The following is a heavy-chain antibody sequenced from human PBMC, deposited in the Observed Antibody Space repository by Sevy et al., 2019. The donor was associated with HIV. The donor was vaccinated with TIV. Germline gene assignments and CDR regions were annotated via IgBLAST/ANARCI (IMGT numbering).Heavy chain of an antibody. CDR1: GFTFSSYS. J-gene: IGHJ4*02. D-gene: IGHD1-26*01. CDR3: ARDYMGGDFDY. V-gene: IGHV3-21*01. CDR2: ISSSSSYI. Sequence: GGSLRLSCAASGFTFSSYSMNWVRQAPGKGLEWVSSISSSSSYIYYADTVKGRFTISRDNAKNSLYLQMNSLRAEDTAVYYCARDYMGGDFDYCGQGTLVTVSS.